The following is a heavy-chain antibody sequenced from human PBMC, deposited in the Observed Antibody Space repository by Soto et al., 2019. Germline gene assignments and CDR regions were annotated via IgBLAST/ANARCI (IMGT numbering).Heavy chain of an antibody. D-gene: IGHD1-20*01. Sequence: GASVKVSCKASGGTFSSYTISWVRQAPGQGLEWMGRIIPILGIANYAQKFQGRVTITADKSTSTAYMELSSLRSEDTAVYYCARTRSDSITDPTRYYYYYYMDVWGKGTTDTVSS. J-gene: IGHJ6*03. CDR1: GGTFSSYT. CDR3: ARTRSDSITDPTRYYYYYYMDV. V-gene: IGHV1-69*02. CDR2: IIPILGIA.